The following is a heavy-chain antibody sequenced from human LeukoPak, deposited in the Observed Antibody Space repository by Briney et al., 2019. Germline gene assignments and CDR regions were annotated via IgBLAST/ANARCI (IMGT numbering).Heavy chain of an antibody. Sequence: ASVKVSCQASGYTFTGYYLHWVRPAPGQGLEWMGWINPNSGGTNYAQRFQGRVTMTRDTSISAAYMEFSGVTSDDTAVYYCARGPPLGESDYWGQGTLVVVSS. V-gene: IGHV1-2*02. CDR2: INPNSGGT. D-gene: IGHD3-10*01. J-gene: IGHJ4*02. CDR1: GYTFTGYY. CDR3: ARGPPLGESDY.